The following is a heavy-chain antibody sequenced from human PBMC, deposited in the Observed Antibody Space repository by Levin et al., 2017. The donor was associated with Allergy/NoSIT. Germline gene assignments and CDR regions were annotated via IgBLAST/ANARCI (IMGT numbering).Heavy chain of an antibody. Sequence: GGSLRLSCTASGFTFGDYAMSWVRQAPGKGLEWVGFIRSEPYGGTTEYAASVKGRFTISRDDSKSIAYLPMNSLKTEDTAVYYCTRDWLDCTSTSCYVKDYYYYMDVWGKGTTVTVSS. CDR1: GFTFGDYA. CDR2: IRSEPYGGTT. J-gene: IGHJ6*03. CDR3: TRDWLDCTSTSCYVKDYYYYMDV. V-gene: IGHV3-49*04. D-gene: IGHD2-2*01.